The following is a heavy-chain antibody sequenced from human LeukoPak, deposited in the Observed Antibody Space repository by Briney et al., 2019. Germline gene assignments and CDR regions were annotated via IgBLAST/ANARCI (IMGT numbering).Heavy chain of an antibody. CDR2: ISVGHST. CDR1: GFTFSNYA. CDR3: ARGYRGSSSWYESYYFDY. D-gene: IGHD6-13*01. Sequence: GGSLRLSCVASGFTFSNYAMNWVRQAPGKGLDWVSTISVGHSTNYADSVKGRFTISRDNSKNTLYLQMNSLRAEDTAVYYCARGYRGSSSWYESYYFDYWGQGTLVTVSS. J-gene: IGHJ4*02. V-gene: IGHV3-23*01.